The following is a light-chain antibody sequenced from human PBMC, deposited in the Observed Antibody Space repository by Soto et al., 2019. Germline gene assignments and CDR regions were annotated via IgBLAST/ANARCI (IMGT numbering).Light chain of an antibody. CDR1: QNVDSY. CDR2: AAS. V-gene: IGKV1-39*01. Sequence: DIQVTQSPSSLSASVGDRVTITCRTSQNVDSYLSWYQQRSGEAPKRLIYAASKLQSGVSSRFSGGGSGTDFTLTISSLQPEDFATYYCQQSYSMPRTFGQGTKVDIK. J-gene: IGKJ2*02. CDR3: QQSYSMPRT.